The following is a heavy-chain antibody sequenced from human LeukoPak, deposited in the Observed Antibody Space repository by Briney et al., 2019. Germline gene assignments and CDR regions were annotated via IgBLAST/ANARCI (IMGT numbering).Heavy chain of an antibody. CDR1: GFSSSYNW. V-gene: IGHV3-74*01. Sequence: PGGSLRLSCAASGFSSSYNWMHWVRQPPGKGLVWVSRIGIDGITTNYADSVKGRFTISRDNAKNTLHLQMDSLRAEDTAVYYCIVYSSGWQWGQGTLVTVSS. CDR3: IVYSSGWQ. CDR2: IGIDGITT. J-gene: IGHJ4*02. D-gene: IGHD6-19*01.